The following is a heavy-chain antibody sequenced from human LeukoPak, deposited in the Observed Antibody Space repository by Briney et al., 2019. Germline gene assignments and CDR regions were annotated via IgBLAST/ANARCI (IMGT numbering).Heavy chain of an antibody. Sequence: GASVKVSCKASGYTFTGYYMHWVRQAPGQGLEWMGWINPNSGGTNYAQKFQGRVTMTRDRSISTVYMEVTRLTSDDTAVYYCARASFWESPINWFDPWGQGTLVTVSS. D-gene: IGHD3-3*01. CDR3: ARASFWESPINWFDP. CDR2: INPNSGGT. J-gene: IGHJ5*02. V-gene: IGHV1-2*02. CDR1: GYTFTGYY.